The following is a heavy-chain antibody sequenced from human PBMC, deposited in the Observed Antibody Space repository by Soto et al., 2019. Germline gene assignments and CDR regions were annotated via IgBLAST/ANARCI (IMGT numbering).Heavy chain of an antibody. CDR2: IKQDGSEK. CDR1: GFTFSSYW. Sequence: EVQLVESGGGLVQPGGSLRLSCVVSGFTFSSYWMNWVRQAPGKGLEWVANIKQDGSEKYYVDSAKGRFTISRDNAKNSLYLQMNSLSAEDTAIYYCATSRTFAYWGQGTLVTVSS. D-gene: IGHD6-13*01. J-gene: IGHJ4*02. V-gene: IGHV3-7*01. CDR3: ATSRTFAY.